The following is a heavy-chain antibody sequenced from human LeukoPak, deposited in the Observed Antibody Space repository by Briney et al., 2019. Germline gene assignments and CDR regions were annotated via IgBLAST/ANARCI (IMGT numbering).Heavy chain of an antibody. CDR1: GGSISSGSYY. J-gene: IGHJ3*02. V-gene: IGHV4-61*02. CDR3: ARGEVISRAFDI. D-gene: IGHD3-16*02. CDR2: IYTSGST. Sequence: SETLSLTCTVSGGSISSGSYYWSWIRQPAGKGLEWIGRIYTSGSTNYNPSLKSRVTISVDTSKNQFSLKLSSVTAADTAVYYCARGEVISRAFDIWRQGTMVTVSS.